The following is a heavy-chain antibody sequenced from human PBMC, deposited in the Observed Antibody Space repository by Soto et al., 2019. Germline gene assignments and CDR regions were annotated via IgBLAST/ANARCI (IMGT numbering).Heavy chain of an antibody. Sequence: GSLRLSCAASGFTFSNAWMSWVRQAPGKGLEWVGRIKSKTDGGTTDYAAPVKGRFTISRDDSKNTLYLQMNSLKTEDTAVYYCTTRPGYCSSTSCYRGYYFDYWGQGTLVTVSS. CDR1: GFTFSNAW. CDR2: IKSKTDGGTT. CDR3: TTRPGYCSSTSCYRGYYFDY. J-gene: IGHJ4*02. V-gene: IGHV3-15*01. D-gene: IGHD2-2*01.